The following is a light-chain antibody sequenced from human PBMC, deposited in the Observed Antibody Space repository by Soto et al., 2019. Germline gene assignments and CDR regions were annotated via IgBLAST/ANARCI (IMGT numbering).Light chain of an antibody. V-gene: IGKV1-5*01. CDR3: QHYNSYSEA. CDR2: DAS. J-gene: IGKJ1*01. CDR1: QSISSW. Sequence: EIPITQAPSILSASEEDRVTITCRASQSISSWLAWYQQKPGKAPKLLIFDASILESGVPSRFSGSGSGTQFTLTISSLQPEDFAAYYCQHYNSYSEAFGQGTKVDIK.